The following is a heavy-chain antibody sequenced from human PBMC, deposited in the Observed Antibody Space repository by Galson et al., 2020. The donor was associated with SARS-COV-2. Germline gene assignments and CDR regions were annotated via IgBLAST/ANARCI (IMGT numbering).Heavy chain of an antibody. CDR1: GFTFRSYS. CDR3: ATWYYYDSSGALDY. CDR2: ISSSSSYI. J-gene: IGHJ4*02. D-gene: IGHD3-22*01. Sequence: KTGGSLRISCAASGFTFRSYSMNWFRQAPGKGLEWVSSISSSSSYIYYADSVKGRFTISRDNAKNSLYLQMNSLRAEDTAVYYCATWYYYDSSGALDYWGQGTLVTVSS. V-gene: IGHV3-21*01.